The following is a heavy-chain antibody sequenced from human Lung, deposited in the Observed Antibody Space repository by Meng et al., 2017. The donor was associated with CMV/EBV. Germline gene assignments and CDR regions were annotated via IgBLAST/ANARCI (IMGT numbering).Heavy chain of an antibody. D-gene: IGHD2-21*01. V-gene: IGHV3-7*01. CDR1: GFRFSTYS. CDR2: INRDGSEK. CDR3: ASLFCGPTTCYYFDW. Sequence: GGSLRLSCAASGFRFSTYSMSWVRQAPGKGLEWLASINRDGSEKDYVDSVKGRFTISRDNAKNSLYLVMNSLRAEDTAVYYCASLFCGPTTCYYFDWWGQGTXVTVDS. J-gene: IGHJ4*02.